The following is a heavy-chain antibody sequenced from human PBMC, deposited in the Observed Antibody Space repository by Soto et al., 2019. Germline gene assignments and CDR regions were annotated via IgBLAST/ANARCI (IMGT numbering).Heavy chain of an antibody. CDR2: ISYGGSNK. D-gene: IGHD3-3*01. J-gene: IGHJ6*02. CDR1: GFTFNSYA. CDR3: ARGSYYSFWSGSKPNPMDV. Sequence: SLRLSCAASGFTFNSYALHWVRQAPGKGLEWLTIISYGGSNKYYADSVKGRFTVSRDTSKNTLYLQMNSLRAEDTAVYYCARGSYYSFWSGSKPNPMDVWGQGTTVTVSS. V-gene: IGHV3-30-3*01.